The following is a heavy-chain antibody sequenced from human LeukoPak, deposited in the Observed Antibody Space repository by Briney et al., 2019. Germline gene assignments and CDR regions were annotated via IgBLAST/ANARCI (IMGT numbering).Heavy chain of an antibody. V-gene: IGHV3-23*01. CDR1: GFTFSIFA. J-gene: IGHJ4*02. Sequence: PGGSLRLSCTATGFTFSIFAMNWVRQAPGKGLEWVSVIIGNGADIDYADSVKGRFTISRGNSKNTLYLQMNSLRAEDTAVYFCAKDIVLDGRYSVDQRGQGTLVTVSS. D-gene: IGHD3-16*02. CDR2: IIGNGADI. CDR3: AKDIVLDGRYSVDQ.